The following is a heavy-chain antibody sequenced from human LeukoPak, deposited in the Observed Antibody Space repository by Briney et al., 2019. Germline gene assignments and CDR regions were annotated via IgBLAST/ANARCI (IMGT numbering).Heavy chain of an antibody. CDR1: GGSISSSSYY. CDR2: IYYSGST. Sequence: SETLSLTCTVSGGSISSSSYYWGWIRQPPGKGLEWIGSIYYSGSTYYNPSLKSRVTISVDTSKNQFSLKLSSVTAADTAVYYCAREDDYVWGSYRFLDYWGQGTLVTVSS. CDR3: AREDDYVWGSYRFLDY. J-gene: IGHJ4*02. D-gene: IGHD3-16*02. V-gene: IGHV4-39*07.